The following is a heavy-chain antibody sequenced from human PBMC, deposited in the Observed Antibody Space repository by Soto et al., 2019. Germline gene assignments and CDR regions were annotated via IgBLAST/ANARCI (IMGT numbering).Heavy chain of an antibody. V-gene: IGHV1-69*01. Sequence: QVQLVQSGAEVKKPGSSVKVSCKASGGTFSSYAISWVRQDPGQGLEWMGGIIPIFGTANYAQNFQGRVTITADEYTSTDYMELSSLRSEDTAVYYCEPQLSALSGSSFDPWGQGTLVNDSS. CDR2: IIPIFGTA. D-gene: IGHD2-2*01. CDR3: EPQLSALSGSSFDP. CDR1: GGTFSSYA. J-gene: IGHJ5*02.